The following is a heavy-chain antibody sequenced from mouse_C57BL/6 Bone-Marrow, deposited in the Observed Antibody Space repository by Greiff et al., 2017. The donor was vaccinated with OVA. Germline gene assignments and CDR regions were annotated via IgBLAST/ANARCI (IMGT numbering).Heavy chain of an antibody. D-gene: IGHD3-3*01. Sequence: EVQLQQSGAELVRPGASVKLSCTASGFNIKDDYMHWVKQRPEQGLEWIGWIDPENGDTEYASKFQGKATITADTSSHTAYLQLSSLTSEDTAVDYGTTGGDEGFAYWGQGTLVTVSA. CDR2: IDPENGDT. CDR1: GFNIKDDY. J-gene: IGHJ3*01. CDR3: TTGGDEGFAY. V-gene: IGHV14-4*01.